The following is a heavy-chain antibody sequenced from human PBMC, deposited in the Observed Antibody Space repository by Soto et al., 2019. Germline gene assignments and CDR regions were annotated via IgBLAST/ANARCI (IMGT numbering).Heavy chain of an antibody. J-gene: IGHJ6*01. CDR2: IRGSSXSS. CDR3: AKDWIIYSRRRLEYYYYRVDV. V-gene: IGHV3-23*01. Sequence: NAVSSVRQSPTKGLGWFSAIRGSSXSSYYADSMKGRFTISGDNSKNTLYLQMNSLRAEDTAVYYCAKDWIIYSRRRLEYYYYRVDVWREGGTVTLS. D-gene: IGHD6-13*01.